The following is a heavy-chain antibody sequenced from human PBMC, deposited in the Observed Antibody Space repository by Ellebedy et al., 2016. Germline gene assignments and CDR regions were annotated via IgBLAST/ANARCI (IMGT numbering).Heavy chain of an antibody. D-gene: IGHD3-9*01. CDR1: GFTFSSYS. CDR2: ISSSSSTI. V-gene: IGHV3-48*02. Sequence: GGSLRLXCAASGFTFSSYSMNWVRQAPGKGLEWVSYISSSSSTIYYADSVKGRFTISRDNAKNSLYLQMNSLRDEDTAVYYCRGYKYYDILTGHYYFDYWGQGTLVTVSS. CDR3: RGYKYYDILTGHYYFDY. J-gene: IGHJ4*02.